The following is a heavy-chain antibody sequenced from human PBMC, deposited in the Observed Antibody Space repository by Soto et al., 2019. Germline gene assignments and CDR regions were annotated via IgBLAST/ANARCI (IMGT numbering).Heavy chain of an antibody. D-gene: IGHD3-22*01. Sequence: PVGSLRLSCVASGFIFSKYVINWVRQAPGKGLEWVSAISGSGGSTYYADSVKGRFTISRDNSKNTLYLQMNSLRAEDTAVYYCAKDYYDSSGYYSHYFDYWGQGTLVTVSS. CDR2: ISGSGGST. CDR3: AKDYYDSSGYYSHYFDY. CDR1: GFIFSKYV. V-gene: IGHV3-23*01. J-gene: IGHJ4*02.